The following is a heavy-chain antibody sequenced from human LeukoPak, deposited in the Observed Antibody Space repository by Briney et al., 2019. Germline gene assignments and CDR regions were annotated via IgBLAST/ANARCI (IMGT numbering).Heavy chain of an antibody. CDR2: ISSGSTYI. Sequence: PGGSLRLSCAASGFTFSSYTINWVRQAPGKGLEWVSPISSGSTYIYFADSLKGRFTISRDNAKNSLSLQMNSLRAEDTAVYYCVREGSDAFDIWGQGTMVTVSS. J-gene: IGHJ3*02. V-gene: IGHV3-21*01. CDR3: VREGSDAFDI. CDR1: GFTFSSYT.